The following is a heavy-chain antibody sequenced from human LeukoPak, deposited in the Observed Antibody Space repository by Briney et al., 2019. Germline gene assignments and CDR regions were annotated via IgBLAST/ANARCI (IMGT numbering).Heavy chain of an antibody. V-gene: IGHV1-8*01. D-gene: IGHD6-13*01. CDR3: ARLGTRDSSSWWDYYYYGMDV. CDR1: GYTFTSYD. Sequence: ASVKVSCKASGYTFTSYDINWVRQATGQGLEWMGWMNPNSGNTGYAQKFQGRVTMTRNTSISTAYMELSSLRSEDTAVYYCARLGTRDSSSWWDYYYYGMDVWGQGTTGTVSS. CDR2: MNPNSGNT. J-gene: IGHJ6*02.